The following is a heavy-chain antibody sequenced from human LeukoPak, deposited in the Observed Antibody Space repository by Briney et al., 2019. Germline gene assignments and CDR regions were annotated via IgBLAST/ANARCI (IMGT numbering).Heavy chain of an antibody. CDR1: GFLVLSDY. J-gene: IGHJ4*02. V-gene: IGHV3-66*02. Sequence: PGGSLRLSCAASGFLVLSDYISWVRQAPGKGLECVSVIYSGGTTYYADSVKGRFIISRDNPKNTVYLQMNSLRAEDTAVYYCARGSEWEPIDYWGQGTLVTVSS. CDR2: IYSGGTT. D-gene: IGHD1-26*01. CDR3: ARGSEWEPIDY.